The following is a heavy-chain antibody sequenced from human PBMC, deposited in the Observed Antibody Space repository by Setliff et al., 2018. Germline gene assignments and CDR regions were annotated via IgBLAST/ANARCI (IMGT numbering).Heavy chain of an antibody. V-gene: IGHV4-59*01. Sequence: TSETLSLTCSVSGGSITSDYWSWIRQPPGKGLEWIGYMYNSGSTNYNPSLGSRVTISVDTSKNQFSLMLTSVTAADTAIYYCAGRPQNTPMGPCDYWGQGTLVTVSS. J-gene: IGHJ4*02. D-gene: IGHD5-18*01. CDR2: MYNSGST. CDR1: GGSITSDY. CDR3: AGRPQNTPMGPCDY.